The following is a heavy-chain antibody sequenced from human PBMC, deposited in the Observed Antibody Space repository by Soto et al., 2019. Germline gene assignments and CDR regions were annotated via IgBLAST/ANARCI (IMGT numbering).Heavy chain of an antibody. V-gene: IGHV3-30*03. CDR3: ARLGEYQLLYWNYFDY. Sequence: PGGSLRLSCAASGFTFSSYGMHWVRQAPGKGLEWVAVISYDGSNKYYADSVKGRFTISRDNSKNTLYLQMNSLRAEDTAVYYCARLGEYQLLYWNYFDYWGQGTLVTVSS. CDR1: GFTFSSYG. D-gene: IGHD2-2*02. CDR2: ISYDGSNK. J-gene: IGHJ4*02.